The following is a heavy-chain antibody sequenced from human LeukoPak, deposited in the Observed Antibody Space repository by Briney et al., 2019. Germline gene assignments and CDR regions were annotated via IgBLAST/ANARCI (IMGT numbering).Heavy chain of an antibody. V-gene: IGHV1-18*01. CDR1: GYTFTSYG. Sequence: ASVTVSCTASGYTFTSYGISWVRQAPGQGLEWMGWISAYNGNTNYAQKLQGRVTMTTDTSTSTAYMELRSLRSDDTAVYYCARDRQIVVVPAATYYYYYGMDVWGQGTTVTVSS. CDR2: ISAYNGNT. J-gene: IGHJ6*02. D-gene: IGHD2-2*01. CDR3: ARDRQIVVVPAATYYYYYGMDV.